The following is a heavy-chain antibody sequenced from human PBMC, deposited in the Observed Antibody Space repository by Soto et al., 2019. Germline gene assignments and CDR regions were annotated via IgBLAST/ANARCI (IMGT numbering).Heavy chain of an antibody. CDR2: IYYSGST. CDR3: ARQRIGSGWWDY. Sequence: SETLSLTCTVAGCSISSYYWSWLRQPPGKGMEWIGYIYYSGSTNHNPSLKSRVTISVDTSKNQFSLKLSSVTAADTAVHYCARQRIGSGWWDYWGQGTLVTVS. D-gene: IGHD6-19*01. CDR1: GCSISSYY. J-gene: IGHJ4*02. V-gene: IGHV4-59*08.